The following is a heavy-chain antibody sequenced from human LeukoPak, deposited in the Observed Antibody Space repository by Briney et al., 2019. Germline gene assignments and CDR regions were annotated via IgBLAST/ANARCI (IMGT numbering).Heavy chain of an antibody. Sequence: SETLSLTCTVSGGSISSYYWSWIRQPPGKGLEWIGYIYYSGSTNYNPSLKSRVTISVDTSKSQFSLRLSSVTASDTAVYYCARISSNNWYGHFDFWGQGTLVTVSS. CDR2: IYYSGST. J-gene: IGHJ4*02. V-gene: IGHV4-59*01. CDR1: GGSISSYY. D-gene: IGHD1-1*01. CDR3: ARISSNNWYGHFDF.